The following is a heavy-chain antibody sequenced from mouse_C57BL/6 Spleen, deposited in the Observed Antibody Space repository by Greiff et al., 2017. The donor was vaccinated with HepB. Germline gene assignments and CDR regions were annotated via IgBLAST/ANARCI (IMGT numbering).Heavy chain of an antibody. V-gene: IGHV1-50*01. CDR2: IDPSDSYT. J-gene: IGHJ4*01. Sequence: VQLQQPGAELVKPGASVKLSCKASGYTFTSYWMQWVKQRPGQGLEWIGEIDPSDSYTNYNQKFKGKATLTVDTSSSTAYMQLSSLTSEDSAVYYCARGLLGLYAMDYWGQGTSVTVSS. CDR1: GYTFTSYW. CDR3: ARGLLGLYAMDY. D-gene: IGHD2-3*01.